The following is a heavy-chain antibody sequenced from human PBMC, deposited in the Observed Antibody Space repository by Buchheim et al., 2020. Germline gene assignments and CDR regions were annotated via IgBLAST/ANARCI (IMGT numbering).Heavy chain of an antibody. CDR2: IKQDGSEK. CDR1: GFTFSSYW. CDR3: ARDNFRYFDWLYFDY. Sequence: EVQLVESGGGLVQPGGSLRLSCAASGFTFSSYWMSWVRQAPGKGLEWVANIKQDGSEKYYVDSVKGRFTISRDNAKNYLYLQMNSLRAEDTAVYYCARDNFRYFDWLYFDYWGQGTL. J-gene: IGHJ4*02. V-gene: IGHV3-7*01. D-gene: IGHD3-9*01.